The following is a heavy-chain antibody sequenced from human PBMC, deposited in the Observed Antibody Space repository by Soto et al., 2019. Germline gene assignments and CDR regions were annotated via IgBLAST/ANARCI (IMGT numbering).Heavy chain of an antibody. Sequence: SVKVSCKASGGTFSSYTISWVRQAPGQGLEWMGRIIPILGIANYAQKFQGRVTITADKSTSTAYMELSSLRSEDTAVYYCARASSHGYDVGDYWGQGTLVTVSS. J-gene: IGHJ4*02. V-gene: IGHV1-69*02. D-gene: IGHD5-18*01. CDR3: ARASSHGYDVGDY. CDR1: GGTFSSYT. CDR2: IIPILGIA.